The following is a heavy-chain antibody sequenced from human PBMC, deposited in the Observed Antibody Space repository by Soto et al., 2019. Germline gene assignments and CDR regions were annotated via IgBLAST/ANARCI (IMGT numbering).Heavy chain of an antibody. V-gene: IGHV3-48*02. CDR1: GFTFSSYG. CDR2: ISSSSTTI. CDR3: ASSPYYYDSSNYYGY. D-gene: IGHD3-22*01. J-gene: IGHJ4*02. Sequence: EVQLVESGGGLVQPGGSLRLSCAASGFTFSSYGMNWVRQAPGKGLEWVSYISSSSTTIYYADSVKGRFTIFRDYSKNSLYLQLNRLRDEDTAVYYCASSPYYYDSSNYYGYWGQGTLVTVSS.